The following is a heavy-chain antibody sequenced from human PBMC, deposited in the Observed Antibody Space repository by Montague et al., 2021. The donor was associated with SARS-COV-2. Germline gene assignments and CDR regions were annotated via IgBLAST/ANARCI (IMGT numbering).Heavy chain of an antibody. CDR3: ARWDPQTLTVISLRGKSANDY. CDR2: INDRGVTNY. J-gene: IGHJ4*02. CDR1: GESFSGFF. D-gene: IGHD4-11*01. V-gene: IGHV4-34*01. Sequence: SETRSLTCAVYGESFSGFFWSWIRQPPGKGPEWIAEINDRGVTNYNYNPSLGSRVTISADTSKNQFSLKLRSVTAADTAVYYCARWDPQTLTVISLRGKSANDYWGQGTLVTVSS.